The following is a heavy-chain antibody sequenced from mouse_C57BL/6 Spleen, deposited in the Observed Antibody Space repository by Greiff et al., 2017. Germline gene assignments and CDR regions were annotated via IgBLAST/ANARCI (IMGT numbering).Heavy chain of an antibody. D-gene: IGHD1-1*01. J-gene: IGHJ2*01. V-gene: IGHV1-69*01. CDR1: GYTFTSYW. CDR2: IDPSDSYT. CDR3: ARRTVVPYFDY. Sequence: QVQLQQPGAELVMPGASVKLSCKASGYTFTSYWMHWVKQRPGQGLEWIGEIDPSDSYTNYNQKFKGKSTLTVDKSSSTAYMQLSSLTSEDSAVYYWARRTVVPYFDYWGQGTTLTVSS.